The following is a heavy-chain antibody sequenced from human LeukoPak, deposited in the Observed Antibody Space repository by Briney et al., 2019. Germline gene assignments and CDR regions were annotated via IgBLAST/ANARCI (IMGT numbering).Heavy chain of an antibody. J-gene: IGHJ3*02. CDR2: INPNSGGT. V-gene: IGHV1-2*02. Sequence: ASVKVSCKASGYTFTGYYMHWVRQAPGQGLEWMGWINPNSGGTNYAQKFQGRVTMTRDTSISTAYMELSRLRSDDTAVYYCAEYCSSTSCYGAFDIWGQGTMVTVSS. D-gene: IGHD2-2*01. CDR1: GYTFTGYY. CDR3: AEYCSSTSCYGAFDI.